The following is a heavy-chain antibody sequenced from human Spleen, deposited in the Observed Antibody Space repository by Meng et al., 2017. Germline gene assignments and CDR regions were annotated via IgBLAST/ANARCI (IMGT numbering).Heavy chain of an antibody. CDR2: INHSGST. D-gene: IGHD6-13*01. CDR3: ARGKSYSSSWYVWRDWFDP. CDR1: GGSFSGYY. J-gene: IGHJ5*02. V-gene: IGHV4-34*01. Sequence: VKLQQGGAGLLKPSETLSLTCAVYGGSFSGYYWSWIRQPPGKGLEWIGEINHSGSTNYNPSLKSRVTISVDTSKNQFSLKLSSVTAADTAVYYCARGKSYSSSWYVWRDWFDPWGQGTLVTVSS.